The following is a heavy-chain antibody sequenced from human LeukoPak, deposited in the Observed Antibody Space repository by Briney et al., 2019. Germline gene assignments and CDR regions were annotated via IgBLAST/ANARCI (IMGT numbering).Heavy chain of an antibody. CDR1: GYTFTGYY. CDR2: INPNSGGT. Sequence: GASVKVSCKASGYTFTGYYMHWVRQAPGQGLEWMGWINPNSGGTNYAQKFQGRVTMTRDTSISTAYMELSRLRSDDTAVYYCARTRGYSYGYLSGIDRHWFDPWGQGTLVTVSS. CDR3: ARTRGYSYGYLSGIDRHWFDP. V-gene: IGHV1-2*02. D-gene: IGHD5-18*01. J-gene: IGHJ5*02.